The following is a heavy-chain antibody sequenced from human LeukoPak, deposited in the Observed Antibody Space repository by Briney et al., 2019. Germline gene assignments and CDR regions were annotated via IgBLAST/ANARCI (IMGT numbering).Heavy chain of an antibody. CDR3: ACRDYYDSSGYYYAWFDP. V-gene: IGHV3-23*01. D-gene: IGHD3-22*01. J-gene: IGHJ5*02. CDR2: ISGSGGST. CDR1: GFTFSSYA. Sequence: PGGSLRLSCAASGFTFSSYAVSWVRQAPGKGLEWVSAISGSGGSTYYADSVKGRFTISRDNSKNTLYLQMNSLRAEDTAVYYCACRDYYDSSGYYYAWFDPWGQGTLVTVSP.